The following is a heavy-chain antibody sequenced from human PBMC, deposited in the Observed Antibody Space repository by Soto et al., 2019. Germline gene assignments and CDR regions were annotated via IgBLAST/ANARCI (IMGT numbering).Heavy chain of an antibody. CDR3: ARESEDLTSNFDY. J-gene: IGHJ4*02. CDR2: ISSTTNYI. CDR1: GFIFTRYS. Sequence: RGSLILSCAAAGFIFTRYSMNWVRQAPGKGLEWVSSISSTTNYIYYGDSMKGRFTISRDNAKNSLYLEMNSLRAEDTAVYYCARESEDLTSNFDYWGQGTLVTVSS. V-gene: IGHV3-21*06.